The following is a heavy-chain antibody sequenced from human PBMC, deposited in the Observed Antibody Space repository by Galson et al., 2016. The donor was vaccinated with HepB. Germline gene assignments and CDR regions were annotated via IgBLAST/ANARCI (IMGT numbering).Heavy chain of an antibody. CDR3: ARDHRRWNYDPDAFDM. CDR1: GFIFSEFY. Sequence: SLRLSCAASGFIFSEFYMAWIRQAPGKGLEWVSQISSTGTTTHSADSVKGRFTISRDNTKNSLYQQMNSLRAEDTAVYYCARDHRRWNYDPDAFDMWGQGTMVTVSS. V-gene: IGHV3-11*01. CDR2: ISSTGTTT. D-gene: IGHD1-7*01. J-gene: IGHJ3*02.